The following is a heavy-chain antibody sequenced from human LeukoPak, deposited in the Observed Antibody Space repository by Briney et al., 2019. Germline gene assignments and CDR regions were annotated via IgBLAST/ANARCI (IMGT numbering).Heavy chain of an antibody. CDR2: IGTAGDT. CDR1: GFTFSSYD. V-gene: IGHV3-13*04. J-gene: IGHJ4*02. Sequence: GGSLRLSCAASGFTFSSYDMHWVRQATGKGLEWVSAIGTAGDTYYPGSVKGRFTISRENAKNSLYLQMNSLRAGDTAVYYCARGRSGWFFDYWGRGTLVTVSS. CDR3: ARGRSGWFFDY. D-gene: IGHD6-19*01.